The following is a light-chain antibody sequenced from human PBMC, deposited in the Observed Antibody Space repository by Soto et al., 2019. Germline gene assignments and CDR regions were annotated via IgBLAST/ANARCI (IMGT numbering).Light chain of an antibody. Sequence: EIVMTQSPATLSVSPGERATLACRASQSVDNNLAWYQQKPGQAPRLLIYGASTRATGVPARFSASGSGTEFTLTISSLQSEDCAVYYCQQYNNWPRTFGQGTKV. CDR1: QSVDNN. V-gene: IGKV3-15*01. J-gene: IGKJ1*01. CDR3: QQYNNWPRT. CDR2: GAS.